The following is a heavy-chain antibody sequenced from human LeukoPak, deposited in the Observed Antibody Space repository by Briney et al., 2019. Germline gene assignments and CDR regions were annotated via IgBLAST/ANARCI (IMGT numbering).Heavy chain of an antibody. CDR3: SRQNAFDI. J-gene: IGHJ3*02. Sequence: PSETLSLTCTVSGGSISSSSYYWGWIRQPPGRGLEWIGSIYYRGSTYYNPSLKSRLTVSVDTSKNQFSLKLSSVTAADTAVYYCSRQNAFDIWGQGKMVTVSS. CDR1: GGSISSSSYY. V-gene: IGHV4-39*07. CDR2: IYYRGST.